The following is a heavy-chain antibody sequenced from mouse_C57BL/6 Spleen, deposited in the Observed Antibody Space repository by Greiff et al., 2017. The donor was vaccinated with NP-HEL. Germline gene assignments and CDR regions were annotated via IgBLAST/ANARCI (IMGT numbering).Heavy chain of an antibody. Sequence: QVQLKESGPELVKPGASVKISCKASGYAFSSSWMNWVKQRPGKGLEWIGRIYPGDGDTNYNGKFKGKATLTADKSSSTAYMQLSSLTSEDSAVYFCAREVGRKDYFDYWGQGTTLTVSS. D-gene: IGHD4-1*01. V-gene: IGHV1-82*01. CDR3: AREVGRKDYFDY. CDR2: IYPGDGDT. CDR1: GYAFSSSW. J-gene: IGHJ2*01.